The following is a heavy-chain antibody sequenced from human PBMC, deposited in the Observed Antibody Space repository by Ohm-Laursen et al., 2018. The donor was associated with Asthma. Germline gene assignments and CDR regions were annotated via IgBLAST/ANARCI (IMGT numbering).Heavy chain of an antibody. CDR2: ISAYNGNT. CDR3: ARDPPPSCSSSINCYFIDY. Sequence: SVKVSCKSAGYKFSSYGISWVRQAPGQGLEWMGWISAYNGNTKYAQKFQGRVTMTTDTSTSTAYMELRSLRSDDTAVYYCARDPPPSCSSSINCYFIDYWGQGTLVTVSS. D-gene: IGHD2-2*01. CDR1: GYKFSSYG. J-gene: IGHJ4*02. V-gene: IGHV1-18*04.